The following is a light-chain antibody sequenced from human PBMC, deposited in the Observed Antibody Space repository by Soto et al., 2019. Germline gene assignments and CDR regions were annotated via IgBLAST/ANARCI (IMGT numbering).Light chain of an antibody. V-gene: IGKV3-15*01. CDR2: GAS. Sequence: EIVMTQSPATLSVSPGERATLSCRASQSVSSNLAWYQQKPGQAPRLLIYGASTRATGIPARCSGSGSGTEFTLTISSLQSEDFAVYYRQQYNNWPLTFGGGTKVEIK. CDR1: QSVSSN. J-gene: IGKJ4*01. CDR3: QQYNNWPLT.